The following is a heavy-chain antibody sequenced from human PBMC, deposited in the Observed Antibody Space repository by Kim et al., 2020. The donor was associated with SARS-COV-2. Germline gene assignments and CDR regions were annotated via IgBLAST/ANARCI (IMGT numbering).Heavy chain of an antibody. CDR3: ARHTVEMATLDHFDY. V-gene: IGHV3-21*01. Sequence: SVKGHLTISRDNAKNSLYLRMNSLRAEDTAVYYCARHTVEMATLDHFDYWGQGTLVTVSS. D-gene: IGHD5-12*01. J-gene: IGHJ4*02.